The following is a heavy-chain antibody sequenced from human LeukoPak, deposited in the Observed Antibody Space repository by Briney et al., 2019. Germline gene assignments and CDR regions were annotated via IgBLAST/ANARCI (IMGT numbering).Heavy chain of an antibody. CDR2: IYYTGDT. CDR1: GGSISTYY. V-gene: IGHV4-59*01. Sequence: PWETLSLTCTVSGGSISTYYWSWIRQPPGKTLEWIGYIYYTGDTNYNPSLKSRVTISVDTSKNLFSLKLSSVTAADTAVYYCARVGEGAFDIWGQGTMVTASS. D-gene: IGHD3-16*01. J-gene: IGHJ3*02. CDR3: ARVGEGAFDI.